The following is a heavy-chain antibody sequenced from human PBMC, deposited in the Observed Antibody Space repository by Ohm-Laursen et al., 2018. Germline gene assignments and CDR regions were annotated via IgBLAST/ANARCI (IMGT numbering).Heavy chain of an antibody. D-gene: IGHD3-3*01. CDR1: GFTFSDYY. Sequence: SLRLFCAASGFTFSDYYMSWIRQAPGKGLEWVSYISSSGSTKNYADSVKGRFTISRDNAKNSLYLQMNSLRAEDTAVYYCASYGLEWLLSHGMDVWGQGTTVTVSS. J-gene: IGHJ6*02. CDR3: ASYGLEWLLSHGMDV. V-gene: IGHV3-11*01. CDR2: ISSSGSTK.